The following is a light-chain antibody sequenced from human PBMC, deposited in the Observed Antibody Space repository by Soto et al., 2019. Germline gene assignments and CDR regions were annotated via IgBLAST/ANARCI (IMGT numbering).Light chain of an antibody. CDR1: SGSIASNY. CDR2: EHN. CDR3: AAWDDSLNGVV. J-gene: IGLJ2*01. Sequence: NFMLTQPHSVSESPGKTVTISCTRSSGSIASNYVQWYQQRPGSAPTTVIYEHNQRPSGVPDRLSGSKSGTSASLAISGLQSEDEADYYCAAWDDSLNGVVFGGGTQLTVL. V-gene: IGLV6-57*04.